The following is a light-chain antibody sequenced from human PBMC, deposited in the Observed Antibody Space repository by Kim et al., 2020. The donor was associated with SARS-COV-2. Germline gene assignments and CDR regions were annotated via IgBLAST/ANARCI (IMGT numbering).Light chain of an antibody. V-gene: IGLV1-47*01. Sequence: ELTQPPSASGTPGQRVTISCSGSSSNIARNYVYWYQQLPGTAPKLLIYRNNQRPSGVPDRFSGSKSGTSASLAISGLRSEDGADYYCTAWDDSLSAQVFGGGTKLTVL. CDR3: TAWDDSLSAQV. J-gene: IGLJ3*02. CDR2: RNN. CDR1: SSNIARNY.